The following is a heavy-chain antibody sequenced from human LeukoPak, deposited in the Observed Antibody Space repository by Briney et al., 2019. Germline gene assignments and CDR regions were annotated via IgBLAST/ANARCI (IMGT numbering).Heavy chain of an antibody. V-gene: IGHV4-30-4*08. Sequence: PSETLSLTCTVSGGSISSGDYYWSWIRQPPGKGLERIGYIYYSGSTYYNPSLKSRVTISVDTSKNQFSLKLSSVTAADTAVYYCARAALGDAGSPWSGYSPPGPAFDIWGQGTMVTVSS. CDR3: ARAALGDAGSPWSGYSPPGPAFDI. CDR2: IYYSGST. CDR1: GGSISSGDYY. J-gene: IGHJ3*02. D-gene: IGHD3-3*01.